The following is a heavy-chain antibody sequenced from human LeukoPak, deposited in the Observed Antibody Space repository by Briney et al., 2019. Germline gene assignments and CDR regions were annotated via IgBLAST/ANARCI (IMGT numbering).Heavy chain of an antibody. J-gene: IGHJ4*02. Sequence: GGSLRLSCAASGFTFSSYAMSWVRQAPGKGLEWVSAISGSGGSTYYADSAKGRFTISRDNSKNTLYLQMNSLRAEDTAVYYCAKASYGSGSYYFDYWGQGTLVTVSS. D-gene: IGHD3-10*01. CDR3: AKASYGSGSYYFDY. CDR2: ISGSGGST. CDR1: GFTFSSYA. V-gene: IGHV3-23*01.